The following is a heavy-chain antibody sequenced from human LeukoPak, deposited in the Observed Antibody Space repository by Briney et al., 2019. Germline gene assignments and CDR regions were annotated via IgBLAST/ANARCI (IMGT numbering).Heavy chain of an antibody. CDR3: ARADIYKISLFFDY. V-gene: IGHV4-59*01. CDR1: GDSMDSYY. J-gene: IGHJ4*02. Sequence: SETLSLTCTVSGDSMDSYYWSWIRQSPGKGLEWIGYIYHTGNTNYNPSLKSRVTILVDTPKKQFSLRLSSVAAADTALYYCARADIYKISLFFDYWGQGTLVTVSS. D-gene: IGHD3-10*01. CDR2: IYHTGNT.